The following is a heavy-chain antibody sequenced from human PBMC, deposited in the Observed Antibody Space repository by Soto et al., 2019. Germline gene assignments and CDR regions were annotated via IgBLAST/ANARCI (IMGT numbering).Heavy chain of an antibody. CDR1: VGSISSSIYY. CDR3: ARQVAAAGTGWFDP. D-gene: IGHD6-13*01. V-gene: IGHV4-39*01. CDR2: IYYSGST. Sequence: SETLSLPSPFSVGSISSSIYYWAWTRQPPGKGLEWIGSIYYSGSTYYNPSLKSRVTISVDTSKNQFSLKLSSVTAADTAVYYCARQVAAAGTGWFDPWGQGTLVTVSS. J-gene: IGHJ5*02.